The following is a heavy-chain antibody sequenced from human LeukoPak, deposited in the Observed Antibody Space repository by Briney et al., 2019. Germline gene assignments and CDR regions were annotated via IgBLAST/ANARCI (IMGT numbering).Heavy chain of an antibody. D-gene: IGHD3-10*01. CDR1: GGSISSSSYY. CDR3: ARLLSATL. Sequence: SETLSLTCTVSGGSISSSSYYWGWIRQPPGTGLEWIGSIYSGGNTYYNPSLKSRVTISVDASKNQCSLRLSSVTAADTAVYYCARLLSATLWGQGTLVTVSS. J-gene: IGHJ4*02. CDR2: IYSGGNT. V-gene: IGHV4-39*01.